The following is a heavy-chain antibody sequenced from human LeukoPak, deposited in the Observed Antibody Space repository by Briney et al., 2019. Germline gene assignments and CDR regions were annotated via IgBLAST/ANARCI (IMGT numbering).Heavy chain of an antibody. CDR1: GGSFSGYY. Sequence: SETLSLTCAVYGGSFSGYYWSWIRQPPGKGLEWIREINHSGSTNYNPSLKSRVTISVDTSKNQFSLKLSSVTAADTAVYYCARGGHMVRGVIIIRRTYYMDVWGKGTTVTVSS. CDR3: ARGGHMVRGVIIIRRTYYMDV. J-gene: IGHJ6*03. D-gene: IGHD3-10*01. CDR2: INHSGST. V-gene: IGHV4-34*01.